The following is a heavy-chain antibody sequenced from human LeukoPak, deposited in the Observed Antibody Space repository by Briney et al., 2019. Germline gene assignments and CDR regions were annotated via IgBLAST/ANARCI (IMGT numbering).Heavy chain of an antibody. D-gene: IGHD3-22*01. Sequence: QPGGTLRLSCAASGFTFSSYGMSWVRQAPGKGLEWVAFIRYDGSNKYYADSVKGRFTISRDNSKNTLYLQMNSLRAEDTAVYYCAKDRSVNYYDSRTFDYWGQGTLVTVSS. CDR3: AKDRSVNYYDSRTFDY. V-gene: IGHV3-30*02. J-gene: IGHJ4*02. CDR1: GFTFSSYG. CDR2: IRYDGSNK.